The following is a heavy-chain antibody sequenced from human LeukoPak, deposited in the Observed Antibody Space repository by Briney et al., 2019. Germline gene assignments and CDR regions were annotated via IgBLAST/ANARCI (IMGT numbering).Heavy chain of an antibody. CDR3: ARLWGLLWFGELYWFDP. CDR2: ISAYNGNT. J-gene: IGHJ5*02. Sequence: ASVKVSCKASGYTFTGYGISWVRQAPGQGLEWMGWISAYNGNTNYAQKLQGRVTMTTDTSTSTAYMELRSLRSDDTAVYYCARLWGLLWFGELYWFDPWGQGTLVTVSS. V-gene: IGHV1-18*04. D-gene: IGHD3-10*01. CDR1: GYTFTGYG.